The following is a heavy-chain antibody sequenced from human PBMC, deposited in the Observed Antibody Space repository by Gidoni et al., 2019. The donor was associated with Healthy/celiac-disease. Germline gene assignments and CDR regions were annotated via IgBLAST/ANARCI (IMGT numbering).Heavy chain of an antibody. J-gene: IGHJ6*02. V-gene: IGHV3-21*01. D-gene: IGHD3-3*01. CDR3: ARDPRNYDFWSGSYYGMDV. Sequence: EVQLVESGGGLVKPGGSLRLSCAASGVTFRSYSMNWVRQAPGKGLEWVSSISSSSSYIYYADSVKGRFTISRDNAKNSLYLQMNSLRAEDTAVYYCARDPRNYDFWSGSYYGMDVWGQGTTVTVSS. CDR2: ISSSSSYI. CDR1: GVTFRSYS.